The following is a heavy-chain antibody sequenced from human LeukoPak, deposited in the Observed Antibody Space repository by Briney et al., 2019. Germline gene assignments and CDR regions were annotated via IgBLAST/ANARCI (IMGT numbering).Heavy chain of an antibody. J-gene: IGHJ5*02. CDR2: ISSSSSTI. CDR1: GFTFTTYS. V-gene: IGHV3-48*02. Sequence: PGGSLRLSCVASGFTFTTYSLNWVRQAPGKGLEWVSSISSSSSTIYYADSVKGRFTISRDNAKNSLYLQMNSLRDEDTAVYYCARVKRMVYVENWFDPWGQGTLVTVSS. D-gene: IGHD2-8*01. CDR3: ARVKRMVYVENWFDP.